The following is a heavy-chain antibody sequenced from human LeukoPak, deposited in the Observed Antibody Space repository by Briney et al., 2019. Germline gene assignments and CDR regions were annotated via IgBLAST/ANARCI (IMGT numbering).Heavy chain of an antibody. CDR1: GGSISSSSYY. V-gene: IGHV4-39*01. CDR2: IYYSGST. D-gene: IGHD6-13*01. CDR3: ARHLSSSWGKTEVDWFDP. J-gene: IGHJ5*02. Sequence: PSETLSLTCTVSGGSISSSSYYWGWIRQPPGKGLEWIVSIYYSGSTYYNPSLKSRVTISVDTSKNQFSLKLSSVTAADTAVYYCARHLSSSWGKTEVDWFDPWGQGTLVTVSS.